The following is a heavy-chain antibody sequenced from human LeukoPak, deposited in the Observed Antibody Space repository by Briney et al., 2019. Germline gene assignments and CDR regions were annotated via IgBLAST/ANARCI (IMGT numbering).Heavy chain of an antibody. Sequence: SETLSLTCTVSGDSISGFYWNWIRQPPGKGLEWIGYIYYSGSTNYNPSLKSRVTISVDTSKNQFSLKLSSVTAADTAVYYCARDKVVPAAIWGHWFDPWGQGTLVTVSS. J-gene: IGHJ5*02. V-gene: IGHV4-59*12. CDR1: GDSISGFY. D-gene: IGHD2-2*02. CDR3: ARDKVVPAAIWGHWFDP. CDR2: IYYSGST.